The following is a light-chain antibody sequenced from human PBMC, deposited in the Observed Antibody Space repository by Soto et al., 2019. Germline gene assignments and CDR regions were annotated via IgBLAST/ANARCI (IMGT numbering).Light chain of an antibody. V-gene: IGKV1-5*01. CDR2: HAS. CDR3: QQYNSYS. Sequence: DIQMTQSPSTLPASVGDRVTITCRASHSISNWLAWYQQKPRTAPKVLIYHASNLQSGVPSRFSGSGSRTEFTLTISSLQPDDYATYYCQQYNSYSFGQGTKVDI. J-gene: IGKJ1*01. CDR1: HSISNW.